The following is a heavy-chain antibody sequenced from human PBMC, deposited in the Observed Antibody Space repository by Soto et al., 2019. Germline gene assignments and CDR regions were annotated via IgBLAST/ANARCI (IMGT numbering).Heavy chain of an antibody. Sequence: ASVKVSCKASGHTFTTYYIHWVRQAPGQGLEWMGIINPSGDSTRYAQKFQGRVSMTRDTSTSTLYMELSSLISDDTAVYCCARLAVAGPNQFDYWGQGTLVTVSS. CDR2: INPSGDST. J-gene: IGHJ4*02. V-gene: IGHV1-46*03. CDR1: GHTFTTYY. D-gene: IGHD6-19*01. CDR3: ARLAVAGPNQFDY.